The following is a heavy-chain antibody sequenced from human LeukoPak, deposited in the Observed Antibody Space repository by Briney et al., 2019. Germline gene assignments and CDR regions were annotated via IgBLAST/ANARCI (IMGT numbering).Heavy chain of an antibody. Sequence: SQTLSLTCTVSDGSISSGSYYWSWIRQPAGKGLEWIGRIYTSGSTNYNPSLKSRVTISVDTSKNQFSLKLSSVTAADTAVYYCASGIDYWGQGTLVTVSS. CDR1: DGSISSGSYY. D-gene: IGHD1-26*01. J-gene: IGHJ4*02. CDR3: ASGIDY. CDR2: IYTSGST. V-gene: IGHV4-61*02.